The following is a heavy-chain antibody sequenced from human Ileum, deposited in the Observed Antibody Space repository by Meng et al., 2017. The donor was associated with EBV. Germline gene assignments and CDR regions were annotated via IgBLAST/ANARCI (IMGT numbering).Heavy chain of an antibody. CDR1: GYNFTSYG. CDR2: ISADSGNT. CDR3: ARPGYCSGGSCYLGHAEYFQY. D-gene: IGHD2-15*01. Sequence: VQLVESGAEVKKPGASVKVSCKASGYNFTSYGISWVRQAPGQGLEWMGWISADSGNTNYAQKLQGRVTMTTDTSTSTAYMELRSLRSDDTAVYYCARPGYCSGGSCYLGHAEYFQYWGQGTLVTVSS. V-gene: IGHV1-18*01. J-gene: IGHJ1*01.